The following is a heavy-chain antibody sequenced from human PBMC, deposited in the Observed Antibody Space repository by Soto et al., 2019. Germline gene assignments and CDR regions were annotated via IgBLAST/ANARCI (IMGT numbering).Heavy chain of an antibody. D-gene: IGHD1-26*01. CDR1: GDSVSSNSAG. CDR2: TYYRSKWYY. V-gene: IGHV6-1*01. J-gene: IGHJ4*01. CDR3: ARGEQYSGRIFDY. Sequence: SQTLSLPCAITGDSVSSNSAGLSWVRQSPSRGLEWLGRTYYRSKWYYEYAVSVRGRITINPDTSKNQYSLQLNSVTPEDTAVYFCARGEQYSGRIFDYWGQGTLVTVSS.